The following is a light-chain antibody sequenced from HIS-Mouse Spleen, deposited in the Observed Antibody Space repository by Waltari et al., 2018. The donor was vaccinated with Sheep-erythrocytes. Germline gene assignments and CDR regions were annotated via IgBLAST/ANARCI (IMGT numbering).Light chain of an antibody. CDR3: QQLNSXXHT. CDR1: QGISSY. J-gene: IGKJ2*01. Sequence: DIQLTQSPSFLSASVGDRVTITCRASQGISSYLAWYQQKPGKAPKLLIYAASTLQSGVPSRFSGSGSGTEFTLTISSLQPEDFATYYCQQLNSXXHTXGQGTKLEIK. V-gene: IGKV1-9*01. CDR2: AAS.